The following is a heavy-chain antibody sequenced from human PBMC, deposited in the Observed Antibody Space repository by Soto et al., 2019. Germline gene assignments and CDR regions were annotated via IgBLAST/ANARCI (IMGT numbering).Heavy chain of an antibody. J-gene: IGHJ5*02. CDR3: ERDAYYYGSGSP. CDR1: GGSISSYY. V-gene: IGHV4-4*07. CDR2: IYTSGST. Sequence: PSVTLSLTCTVSGGSISSYYWSWIRQPAGKGLEWIGRIYTSGSTNYNPSLKSRVTMSVDTSKTQFSLKLSSVTAADTAVYYCERDAYYYGSGSPWGQGTLVTVS. D-gene: IGHD3-10*01.